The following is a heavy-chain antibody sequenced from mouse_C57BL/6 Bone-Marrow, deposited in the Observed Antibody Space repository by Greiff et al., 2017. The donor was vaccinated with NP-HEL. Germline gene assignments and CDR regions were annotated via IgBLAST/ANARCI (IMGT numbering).Heavy chain of an antibody. CDR3: ARSPSYYYGSLGY. J-gene: IGHJ2*01. CDR1: GYSFTGYY. Sequence: EVQLQQSGPELVKPGASVKISCKASGYSFTGYYMNWVKQSPEKSLEWIGEINPSTGGTTYNQKFKAKATLTVDKSSSTAYMQLKSLTSEDSAVYYCARSPSYYYGSLGYWGQGTTLTVSS. CDR2: INPSTGGT. V-gene: IGHV1-42*01. D-gene: IGHD1-1*01.